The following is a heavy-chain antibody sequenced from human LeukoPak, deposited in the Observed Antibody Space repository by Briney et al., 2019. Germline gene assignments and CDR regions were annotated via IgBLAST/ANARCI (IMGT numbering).Heavy chain of an antibody. V-gene: IGHV5-10-1*01. CDR1: GYSFTSYW. D-gene: IGHD1-14*01. J-gene: IGHJ4*02. CDR2: IDPSDSYT. CDR3: ATFTWTKDATVDY. Sequence: GESLRISCKGSGYSFTSYWISWVRQMPGKGLEWMGRIDPSDSYTNYSPSFQGHVTISADKSISTAYLQWSSLKASDTAMYYCATFTWTKDATVDYWGQGTLVTVFS.